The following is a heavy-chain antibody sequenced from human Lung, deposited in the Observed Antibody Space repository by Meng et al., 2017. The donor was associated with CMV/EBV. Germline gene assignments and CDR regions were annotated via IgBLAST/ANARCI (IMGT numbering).Heavy chain of an antibody. J-gene: IGHJ6*02. CDR3: ARTSDYYHVMDV. Sequence: SGXXLVXPTQTLTLTCTFSGFSLSSTGLRVNWIRQPPGKALEWLARIDWHDDKLYNTSLKTRLTISKDTIKNQVVLTMTDMDHVDTATYYCARTSDYYHVMDVWGQGXTVTVSS. CDR1: GFSLSSTGLR. CDR2: IDWHDDK. V-gene: IGHV2-70D*14.